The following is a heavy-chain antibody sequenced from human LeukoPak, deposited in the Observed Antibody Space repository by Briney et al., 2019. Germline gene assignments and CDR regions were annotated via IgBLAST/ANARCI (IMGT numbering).Heavy chain of an antibody. CDR3: VRQQTPHGNFDY. V-gene: IGHV3-15*07. D-gene: IGHD1-1*01. J-gene: IGHJ4*02. Sequence: PGGSLRLSCAASGFTFSNAWMQWVRQAPGKGLEWVGRIKSKTDGGTTDYAAPVKGGFTISRDGSENTLYLQMNSLRAEDTAVYYCVRQQTPHGNFDYWGQGTLVTVSS. CDR2: IKSKTDGGTT. CDR1: GFTFSNAW.